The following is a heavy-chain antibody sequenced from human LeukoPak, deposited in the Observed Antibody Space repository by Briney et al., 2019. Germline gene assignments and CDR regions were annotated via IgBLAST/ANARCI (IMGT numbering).Heavy chain of an antibody. CDR2: INDVGSDS. CDR3: AGVKVAGPRSFDY. J-gene: IGHJ4*02. V-gene: IGHV3-74*03. CDR1: GFTFSAYC. D-gene: IGHD6-19*01. Sequence: PRGSLRLSCAASGFTFSAYCMCWVRQAPGEGLLCVGRINDVGSDSTYVHSVKGRFTISRAHAKNTLYLRTNNLRAEDTAAYYCAGVKVAGPRSFDYWGQGTLATVSS.